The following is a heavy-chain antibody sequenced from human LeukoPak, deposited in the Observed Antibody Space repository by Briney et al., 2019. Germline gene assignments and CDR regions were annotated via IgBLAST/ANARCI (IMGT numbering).Heavy chain of an antibody. J-gene: IGHJ4*02. CDR1: VFTFSSYW. D-gene: IGHD4-17*01. CDR3: ARGFSYGDYVDGKYYFDY. Sequence: GGSVRLSCAACVFTFSSYWMSWVRQPPGKGREWVANIQQEGCEKHYVDSVMGRFTISRDNAKNSLYLQMNSLRAEDTAVYYCARGFSYGDYVDGKYYFDYWGQGTLVTVSS. V-gene: IGHV3-7*01. CDR2: IQQEGCEK.